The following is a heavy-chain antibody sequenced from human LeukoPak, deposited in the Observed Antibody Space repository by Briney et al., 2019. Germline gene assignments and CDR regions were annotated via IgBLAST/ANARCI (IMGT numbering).Heavy chain of an antibody. Sequence: TGGSLRLSCAASGFTLSMYSMTWVRQPPGKGLEWVSYISSSSSSIQYADSVKGRFTISRDSAKNSLYLQMNSLRDEGTAIYYCARSNYGDSSRYGYWGQGTLVTVSS. J-gene: IGHJ4*02. CDR2: ISSSSSSI. D-gene: IGHD2-21*02. V-gene: IGHV3-48*02. CDR3: ARSNYGDSSRYGY. CDR1: GFTLSMYS.